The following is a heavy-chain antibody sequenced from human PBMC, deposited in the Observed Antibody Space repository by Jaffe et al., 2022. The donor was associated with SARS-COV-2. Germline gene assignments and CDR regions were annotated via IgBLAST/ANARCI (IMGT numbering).Heavy chain of an antibody. V-gene: IGHV1-46*01. CDR1: GYTFTSYY. Sequence: QVQLVQSGAEVKKPGASVKVSCKASGYTFTSYYMHWVRQAPGQGLEWMGIINPSGGSTSYAQKFQGRVTMTRDTSTSTVYMELSSLRSEDTAVYYCARASGPVGATTGGAFDIWGQGTMVTVSS. J-gene: IGHJ3*02. CDR3: ARASGPVGATTGGAFDI. CDR2: INPSGGST. D-gene: IGHD1-26*01.